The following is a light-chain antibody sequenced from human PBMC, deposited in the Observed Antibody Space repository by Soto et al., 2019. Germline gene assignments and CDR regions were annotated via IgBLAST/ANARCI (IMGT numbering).Light chain of an antibody. J-gene: IGKJ5*01. Sequence: DIVMTQSPLSLPVTPGEPASISCRSSLSLLYSTGNNHLDWYLQKPGQPPQLLIYWGSTRASGVPDRFSGSGSGTDFTLKISRVEADDVGVYYCMQGRQLPATFGQGTRLDIQ. CDR2: WGS. V-gene: IGKV2-28*01. CDR1: LSLLYSTGNNH. CDR3: MQGRQLPAT.